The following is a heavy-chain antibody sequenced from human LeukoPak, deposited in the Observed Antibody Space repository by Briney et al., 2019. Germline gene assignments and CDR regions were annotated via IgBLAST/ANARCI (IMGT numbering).Heavy chain of an antibody. CDR1: GGSISSGGYY. Sequence: SETLSLTCTVSGGSISSGGYYWSWIRQPPGKGLEWIGEINHSGSTNYNPSLKSRVTISVDTSKNQFSLKLSSVTAADTAVYYCARGRYDYGMDVWGQGTTVTVSS. J-gene: IGHJ6*02. CDR2: INHSGST. CDR3: ARGRYDYGMDV. V-gene: IGHV4-39*07.